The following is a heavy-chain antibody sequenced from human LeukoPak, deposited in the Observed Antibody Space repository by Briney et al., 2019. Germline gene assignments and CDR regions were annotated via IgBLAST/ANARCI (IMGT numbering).Heavy chain of an antibody. J-gene: IGHJ3*02. CDR3: ASEGRVTMVRGVTDDAFDI. D-gene: IGHD3-10*01. Sequence: ASVKVSCKASGGTFSSYAISWVRQAPGQGLEWMGGIIPIFGTANYAQKFQGRVTTTADESTSTAYMELSSLRSEDTAVYYCASEGRVTMVRGVTDDAFDIWGQGTMVTVSS. CDR1: GGTFSSYA. V-gene: IGHV1-69*13. CDR2: IIPIFGTA.